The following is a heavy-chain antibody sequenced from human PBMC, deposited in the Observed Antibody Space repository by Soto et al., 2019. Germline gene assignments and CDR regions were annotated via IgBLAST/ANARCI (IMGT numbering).Heavy chain of an antibody. CDR3: ARDRVGGFNYHQYGMDV. V-gene: IGHV3-33*01. J-gene: IGHJ6*02. CDR2: IWYDGSNK. CDR1: GFTFSSHG. Sequence: QVQLVESGGGVVQPGRSLRLSCAVSGFTFSSHGMHWVRQAPGKGLEWVAVIWYDGSNKYYGDSVKGRFTISRDNSKNTLYLQMNSLRVEVTAVYYCARDRVGGFNYHQYGMDVWGQGTTVSVSS. D-gene: IGHD3-16*01.